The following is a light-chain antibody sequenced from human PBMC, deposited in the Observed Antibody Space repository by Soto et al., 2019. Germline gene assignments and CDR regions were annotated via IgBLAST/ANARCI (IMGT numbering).Light chain of an antibody. CDR2: AAS. CDR1: QGISSY. Sequence: AIRMTQSPSSFSASTGDRVTITCRASQGISSYLAWYQQKPGKAPKVLIYAASTLQSGVPSRFSGSGSGTDFTLIISCLQSEDFATYYCQQYYSYPRTFGQVTKVEIK. V-gene: IGKV1-8*01. J-gene: IGKJ1*01. CDR3: QQYYSYPRT.